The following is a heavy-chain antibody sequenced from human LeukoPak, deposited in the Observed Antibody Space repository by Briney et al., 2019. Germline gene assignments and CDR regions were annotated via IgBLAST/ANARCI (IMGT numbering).Heavy chain of an antibody. CDR3: VRDVSRGIGMDV. J-gene: IGHJ6*04. D-gene: IGHD3-10*01. Sequence: GESLRLSCLASGFSFNSYTMNWVREPPGKGLEWVSTISPVSSYTCYPESVKGRFTISRDNPKNSLYLQMDRLRAEDTAVYYCVRDVSRGIGMDVWGKGTTVTVSS. V-gene: IGHV3-21*01. CDR1: GFSFNSYT. CDR2: ISPVSSYT.